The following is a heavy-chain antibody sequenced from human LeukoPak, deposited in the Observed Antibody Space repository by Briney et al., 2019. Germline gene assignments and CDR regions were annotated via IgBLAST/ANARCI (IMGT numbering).Heavy chain of an antibody. Sequence: GGSLRLSCAASGFTFSIYWMSWVRQAPGKGLEWVSSISINSSQIHYADFVKGRFTISRDNAKDSLYLQMNSLRAEDTAVYYCARGGNWFGPWGQGTLVIVSS. V-gene: IGHV3-21*01. D-gene: IGHD3-16*01. J-gene: IGHJ5*02. CDR2: ISINSSQI. CDR3: ARGGNWFGP. CDR1: GFTFSIYW.